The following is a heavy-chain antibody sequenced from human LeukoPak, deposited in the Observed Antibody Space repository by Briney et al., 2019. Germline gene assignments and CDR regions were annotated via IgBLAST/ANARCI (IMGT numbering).Heavy chain of an antibody. CDR2: ISGSGAIT. D-gene: IGHD3-22*01. CDR3: AKDVFPVYESSGFSAFPGR. Sequence: QPGGSVRLSCAASGLTFSSYAMTWVRQAPGGGLECVSCISGSGAITYYAESMKGRVTISRDNSRKTLYLQIHSLRAEDTAIYYCAKDVFPVYESSGFSAFPGRWGRGTPVTVSS. CDR1: GLTFSSYA. V-gene: IGHV3-23*01. J-gene: IGHJ2*01.